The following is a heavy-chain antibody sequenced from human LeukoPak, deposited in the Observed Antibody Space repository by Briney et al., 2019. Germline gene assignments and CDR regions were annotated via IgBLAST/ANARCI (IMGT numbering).Heavy chain of an antibody. CDR1: GYTFTSYG. V-gene: IGHV1-18*01. J-gene: IGHJ3*02. D-gene: IGHD3-10*01. CDR2: ISPYNDNT. Sequence: ASVKVSCKASGYTFTSYGISWVRQAPGQGLEWMGWISPYNDNTNYAQKFQGRVTMTRDTSISTAYMDMSSLRSDDTAVYYCARNLWFGESSDAFDMWGQGTMVTVSS. CDR3: ARNLWFGESSDAFDM.